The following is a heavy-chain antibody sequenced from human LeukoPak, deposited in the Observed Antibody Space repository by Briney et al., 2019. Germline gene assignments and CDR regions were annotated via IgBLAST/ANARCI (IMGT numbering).Heavy chain of an antibody. J-gene: IGHJ4*02. V-gene: IGHV3-20*04. CDR1: GFTFDDHG. Sequence: GSLRLSCAASGFTFDDHGMNWVRQVPGKGLEWVSGLSWNGGNIGYADSVKGRFTISRDNAKNSLYLQMNSLRAEDTAVYYCARDEGNTGYYYWGQGTLVTVSS. D-gene: IGHD3-9*01. CDR2: LSWNGGNI. CDR3: ARDEGNTGYYY.